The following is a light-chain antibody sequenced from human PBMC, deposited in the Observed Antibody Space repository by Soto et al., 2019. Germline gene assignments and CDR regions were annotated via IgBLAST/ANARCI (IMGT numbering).Light chain of an antibody. J-gene: IGLJ1*01. Sequence: QSVLTQPPSVSAAPGQKVTISCSGSTSNNGKNYVSWFQQLPGTAPQLLIYENDKRPSGIPDRFSGSTSSTSATLSITGLQTGDEADYYCGTWDSSLSGYVFATGTKVTVL. CDR2: END. CDR1: TSNNGKNY. V-gene: IGLV1-51*02. CDR3: GTWDSSLSGYV.